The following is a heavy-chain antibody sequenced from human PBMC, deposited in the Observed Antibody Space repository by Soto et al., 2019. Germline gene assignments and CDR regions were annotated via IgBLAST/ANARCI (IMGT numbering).Heavy chain of an antibody. Sequence: EVQVLESGGGLIQPGGSLRLSCAFSGLTFSRYAASWVRQAPGKGLEWVSGIDTSGHNTYYADFVKGRFTISRDNSNKTLFLHMNNLRAEDTAVYYCAKAVGQYLYFFNNWGQGILVTVSS. D-gene: IGHD3-9*01. CDR3: AKAVGQYLYFFNN. J-gene: IGHJ4*02. CDR2: IDTSGHNT. CDR1: GLTFSRYA. V-gene: IGHV3-23*01.